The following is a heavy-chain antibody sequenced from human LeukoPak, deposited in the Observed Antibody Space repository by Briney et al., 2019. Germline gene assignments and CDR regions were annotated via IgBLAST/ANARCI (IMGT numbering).Heavy chain of an antibody. CDR1: GGSFSSYY. D-gene: IGHD3-22*01. J-gene: IGHJ4*02. CDR2: INHSGST. V-gene: IGHV4-34*01. Sequence: SETLSLTCAVYGGSFSSYYWSWIRQPPGKGLEWIGEINHSGSTNYNPSLKSRVTISVDTSKNQFSLKLSSVTAADTAVYYCARHTHYDSSGYFVVFDYWGQGTLVTVSS. CDR3: ARHTHYDSSGYFVVFDY.